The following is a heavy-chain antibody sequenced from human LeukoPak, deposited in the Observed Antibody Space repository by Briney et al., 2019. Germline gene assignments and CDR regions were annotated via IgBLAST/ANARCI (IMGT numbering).Heavy chain of an antibody. Sequence: GGSLRLSCAASGFTFSSYAMHWVRQAPGKGLEYVSGISNNGGSTHNATSVRGRFTISRDNSKKMLYLQMGSLRPEDTALYYCAVTYDYDSSGYYPFDYWGQGTLVTVSS. D-gene: IGHD3-22*01. V-gene: IGHV3-64*01. J-gene: IGHJ4*02. CDR2: ISNNGGST. CDR3: AVTYDYDSSGYYPFDY. CDR1: GFTFSSYA.